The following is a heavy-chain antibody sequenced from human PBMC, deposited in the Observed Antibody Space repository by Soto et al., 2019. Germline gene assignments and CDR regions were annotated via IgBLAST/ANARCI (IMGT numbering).Heavy chain of an antibody. J-gene: IGHJ5*02. V-gene: IGHV1-18*01. D-gene: IGHD5-12*01. CDR2: ISTYSGDT. CDR3: ARHHGPTTSENWFDP. Sequence: QVHLVQSGVELKTPGASVKVSCQASGYTFFTYDISWVREAPGQGLEWMGWISTYSGDTKYAQKFQGRVTMTTDTPKTTAYLELRSLRSDDTAVYYCARHHGPTTSENWFDPWGQGTLFTVSS. CDR1: GYTFFTYD.